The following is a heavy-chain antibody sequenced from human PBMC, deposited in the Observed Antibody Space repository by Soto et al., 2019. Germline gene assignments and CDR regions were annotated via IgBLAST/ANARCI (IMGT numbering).Heavy chain of an antibody. J-gene: IGHJ4*02. CDR1: GFTFSSYA. D-gene: IGHD4-17*01. Sequence: VGSLRLSCAASGFTFSSYAMSWVRQAPGKGLEWVSAISGSGGSTYYADSVKGRFTISIDNSKNTLYLKMNSLRAEDTAVYYCARYAYGDTYFDYWAQGTLVTVSS. CDR2: ISGSGGST. CDR3: ARYAYGDTYFDY. V-gene: IGHV3-23*01.